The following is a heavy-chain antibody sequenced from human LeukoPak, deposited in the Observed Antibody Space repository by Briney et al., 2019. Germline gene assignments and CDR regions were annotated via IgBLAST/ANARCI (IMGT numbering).Heavy chain of an antibody. J-gene: IGHJ6*03. CDR3: ARAPYGDYYYYYYMDV. V-gene: IGHV3-7*01. CDR1: GFTFSTFA. D-gene: IGHD4-17*01. CDR2: IKQDGSEK. Sequence: GGSLRLSCAASGFTFSTFAMIWVRQPPGKGLEWVANIKQDGSEKYYVDSVKGRFTISRDNAKNSLYLQMNSLRAEDTAVYYCARAPYGDYYYYYYMDVWGKGTTVTVSS.